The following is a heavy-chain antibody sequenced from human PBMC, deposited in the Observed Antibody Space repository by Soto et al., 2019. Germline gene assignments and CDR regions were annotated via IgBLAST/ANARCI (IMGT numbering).Heavy chain of an antibody. J-gene: IGHJ6*02. Sequence: EVQLLESGGGLVQPGGSLRLSCAASGFTLRTYATSWFRQAPGKGLDWVSTISGTGRGGSGGRIYYAKSVKGRFTFSRGSAKTSGYMQMGSLGREDTAVYYCAKRYYPGSGRSYHYYYDGMDVWGQGTTVTVSS. V-gene: IGHV3-23*01. CDR1: GFTLRTYA. D-gene: IGHD3-10*01. CDR2: ISGTGRGGSGGRI. CDR3: AKRYYPGSGRSYHYYYDGMDV.